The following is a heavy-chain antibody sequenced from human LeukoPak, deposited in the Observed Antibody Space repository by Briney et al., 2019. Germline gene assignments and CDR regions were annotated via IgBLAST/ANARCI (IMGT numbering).Heavy chain of an antibody. CDR2: ISGTADSK. CDR3: AKADATIGGAFDT. V-gene: IGHV3-23*01. J-gene: IGHJ3*02. Sequence: GGSQRLSCAASRFIFRNYAMSWVRQAPGRGLEWLSIISGTADSKYYADSVKGRFTISRDNPRSTLYLEMNILRAEDTAVYYCAKADATIGGAFDTWGQGTMVIVSS. D-gene: IGHD3-16*01. CDR1: RFIFRNYA.